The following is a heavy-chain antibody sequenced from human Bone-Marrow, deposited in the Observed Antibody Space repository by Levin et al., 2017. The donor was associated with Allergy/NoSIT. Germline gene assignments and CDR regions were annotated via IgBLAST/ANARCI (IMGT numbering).Heavy chain of an antibody. CDR2: IDPTGNEI. CDR1: GITFSDYY. D-gene: IGHD5-12*01. J-gene: IGHJ4*02. Sequence: KPGGSLRLSCAVSGITFSDYYMSWIRQAPGKGLEWVSYIDPTGNEIYYRDSVKGRFATSRDNANSALHLQMNTLRVEDTAVYYCARGGGIGYDYGFDWGQGTLVTV. CDR3: ARGGGIGYDYGFD. V-gene: IGHV3-11*01.